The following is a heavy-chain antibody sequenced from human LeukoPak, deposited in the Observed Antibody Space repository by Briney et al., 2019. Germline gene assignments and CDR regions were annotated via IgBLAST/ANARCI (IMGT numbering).Heavy chain of an antibody. CDR3: ARETPLSGYSYGYGGYYYYYMDV. D-gene: IGHD5-18*01. CDR2: ISAYNGNT. Sequence: ASVKVSCKASGYTFTSYGISWVRQAPGQRLEWMGWISAYNGNTNYAQNLQGRVTMTTDTSTSTAYMELRSLRPDDTAVYYCARETPLSGYSYGYGGYYYYYMDVWGKGTTVTVSS. V-gene: IGHV1-18*01. CDR1: GYTFTSYG. J-gene: IGHJ6*03.